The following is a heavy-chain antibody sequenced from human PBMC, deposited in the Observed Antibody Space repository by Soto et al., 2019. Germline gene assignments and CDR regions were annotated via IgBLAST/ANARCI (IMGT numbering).Heavy chain of an antibody. Sequence: GGSLRLSCAASGFTFSSYAMSWVRQAPGKGLECVSTISGSGGTTYYADSVKGRFTISRDNSKNTLYLQMNSLRAEDTAVYYCAKEVTMIHGMDVWGQGTTVTVSS. V-gene: IGHV3-23*01. CDR3: AKEVTMIHGMDV. CDR1: GFTFSSYA. D-gene: IGHD3-22*01. J-gene: IGHJ6*02. CDR2: ISGSGGTT.